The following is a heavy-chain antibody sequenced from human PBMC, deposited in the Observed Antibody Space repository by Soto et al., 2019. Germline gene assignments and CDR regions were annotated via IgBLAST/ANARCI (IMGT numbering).Heavy chain of an antibody. Sequence: ASVKVSCKASGYTFTSYGISWVRQAPGQGLEWMGWISAYNGNTNYAQKFEGRVTFTRDTVATTVNMELTSLTSEDTAVYYCGRDQSGIGYYVDWFDPWGKGTLVTVSS. CDR3: GRDQSGIGYYVDWFDP. D-gene: IGHD3-10*02. CDR2: ISAYNGNT. V-gene: IGHV1-18*01. J-gene: IGHJ5*02. CDR1: GYTFTSYG.